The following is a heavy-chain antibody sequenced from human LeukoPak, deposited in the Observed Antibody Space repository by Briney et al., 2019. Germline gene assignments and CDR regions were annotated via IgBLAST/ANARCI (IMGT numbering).Heavy chain of an antibody. J-gene: IGHJ6*03. D-gene: IGHD3-3*01. CDR1: GYTFTSYD. CDR3: ARAPRGTIFGTYYYYYMDV. V-gene: IGHV1-2*02. CDR2: INPNSGGT. Sequence: ASVKVSCKASGYTFTSYDINWVRQAPGQGLEWMGWINPNSGGTNYAQKFQGRVTMTRDTSISTAYMELSRLRSDDTAVYYCARAPRGTIFGTYYYYYMDVWGKGTTVTVSS.